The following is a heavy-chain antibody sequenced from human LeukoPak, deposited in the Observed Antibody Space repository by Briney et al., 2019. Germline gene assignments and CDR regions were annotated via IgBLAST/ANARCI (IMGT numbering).Heavy chain of an antibody. J-gene: IGHJ6*02. CDR1: GFTFSDYY. V-gene: IGHV3-11*01. CDR3: AADGYFYGSGSPQLNYYYYGVDV. Sequence: GGSLRLSCAASGFTFSDYYMNWIRQAPGKGLEWVSYISSSGSTIYYADSVKGRFTISRDNAKNSLYLQMNSLRAEDTAVYYCAADGYFYGSGSPQLNYYYYGVDVWGQGTTVTVSS. CDR2: ISSSGSTI. D-gene: IGHD3-10*01.